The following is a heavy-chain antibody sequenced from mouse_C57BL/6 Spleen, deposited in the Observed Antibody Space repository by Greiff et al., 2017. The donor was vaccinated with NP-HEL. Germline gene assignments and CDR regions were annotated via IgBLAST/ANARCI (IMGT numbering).Heavy chain of an antibody. CDR1: GYTFTSYW. J-gene: IGHJ4*01. V-gene: IGHV1-69*01. Sequence: QVQLQQPGAELVMPGASVKLSCKASGYTFTSYWMHWVKQRPGQGLEWIGEIDPSDSYTNYNQKFKGKSTLTVDKSSSTAYMQLSSLTSEDSAVYYCARRVYYSNYVGYAMDYWGQGTSVTVSS. CDR2: IDPSDSYT. CDR3: ARRVYYSNYVGYAMDY. D-gene: IGHD2-5*01.